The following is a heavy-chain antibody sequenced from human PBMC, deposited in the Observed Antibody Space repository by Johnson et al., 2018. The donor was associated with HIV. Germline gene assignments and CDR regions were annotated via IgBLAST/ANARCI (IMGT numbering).Heavy chain of an antibody. J-gene: IGHJ3*02. CDR3: ARVPQTTSPLFAFDI. Sequence: QVQLVESGGGLVQPGGSLRLSCAASGFTFDDYGMSWVRQAPGKGLEWVALISYDGSNKYYADSVEGRFTISRVNSKNTLYLQMNSLRAEDTAVYYCARVPQTTSPLFAFDIWGQGTMVTVSS. D-gene: IGHD1-14*01. CDR1: GFTFDDYG. CDR2: ISYDGSNK. V-gene: IGHV3-30*03.